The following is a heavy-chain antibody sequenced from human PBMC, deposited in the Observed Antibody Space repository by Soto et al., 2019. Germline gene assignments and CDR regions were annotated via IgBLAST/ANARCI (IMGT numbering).Heavy chain of an antibody. D-gene: IGHD3-10*01. Sequence: QVQLQESGPGPVRPSETLSLTCTVSGGSVTSGPNYWNWIRQPPGKGLEWIGYISYTGYTKYSPSLKSRVTMSKDASKNEVSLRLISVTAADTATYYCVRTYKAADWGQGALVIVSS. J-gene: IGHJ4*02. V-gene: IGHV4-61*01. CDR3: VRTYKAAD. CDR2: ISYTGYT. CDR1: GGSVTSGPNY.